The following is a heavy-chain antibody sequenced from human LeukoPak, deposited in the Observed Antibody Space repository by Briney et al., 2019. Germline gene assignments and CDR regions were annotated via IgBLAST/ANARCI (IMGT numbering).Heavy chain of an antibody. D-gene: IGHD2-15*01. J-gene: IGHJ6*02. CDR1: GYSFTGYY. CDR2: INPQTGFT. V-gene: IGHV1-2*02. Sequence: ASVKVSRKASGYSFTGYYLHWARQAPGHGLESMGWINPQTGFTTIAQKFQGRVSMTMDTSISTIYMEMNSLRSDDTATFYCARDHADNDSALDVWGQGTSLVVSS. CDR3: ARDHADNDSALDV.